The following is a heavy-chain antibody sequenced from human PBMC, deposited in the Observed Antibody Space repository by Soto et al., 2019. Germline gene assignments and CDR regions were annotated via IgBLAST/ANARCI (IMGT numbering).Heavy chain of an antibody. CDR1: GGSISSSSYY. V-gene: IGHV4-39*01. CDR3: ARPYYDFWSGYYTNGWFDP. Sequence: SETLSLTCTVSGGSISSSSYYWGWIRQPPGKGLEWIGSIYYSGSTYYNPSLKSRVTISVDTSKNQFSLKLSSVTAADTAVYYCARPYYDFWSGYYTNGWFDPWGQGTLVT. J-gene: IGHJ5*02. CDR2: IYYSGST. D-gene: IGHD3-3*01.